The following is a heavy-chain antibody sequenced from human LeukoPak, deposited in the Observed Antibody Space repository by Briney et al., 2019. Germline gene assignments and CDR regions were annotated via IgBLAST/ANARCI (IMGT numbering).Heavy chain of an antibody. D-gene: IGHD1-1*01. CDR2: IYYSGST. CDR1: GGSISSSSYY. CDR3: ARTPWMYYYGMDV. V-gene: IGHV4-39*01. Sequence: SETLSLTCTVSGGSISSSSYYWGWIRQPPGKGLEWIGSIYYSGSTYYNPSLKSRVTISVDTSKNQFSLKLSSVTAADTAVYYCARTPWMYYYGMDVWGQGTTVTVSS. J-gene: IGHJ6*02.